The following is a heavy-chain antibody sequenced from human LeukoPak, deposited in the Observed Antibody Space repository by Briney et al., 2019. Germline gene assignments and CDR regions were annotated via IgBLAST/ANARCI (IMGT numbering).Heavy chain of an antibody. Sequence: GGSLRLSCAASGFTFSSYEMNWVRQAPGKGLEWVSSISSSSSYIYYADSVKGRFTISRDNAKNSLYLQMNSLRAEDTAVYYCARVTMVRGDSGYWGQGTLVTVSS. CDR1: GFTFSSYE. CDR2: ISSSSSYI. J-gene: IGHJ4*02. CDR3: ARVTMVRGDSGY. D-gene: IGHD3-10*01. V-gene: IGHV3-21*01.